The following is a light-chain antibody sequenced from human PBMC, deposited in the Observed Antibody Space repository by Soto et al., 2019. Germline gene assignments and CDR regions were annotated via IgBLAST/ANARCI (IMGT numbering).Light chain of an antibody. CDR2: DVS. Sequence: QSALTQPPSASGSPGQSVTISCTGTSSDVGGYNYVSWYQQYPGKAPKLMIYDVSKRPSGVPDRFSGSKSGNTASLTVSGLQAEDEADYYCTSYAGSNIVLFGGGTQLTVL. CDR1: SSDVGGYNY. CDR3: TSYAGSNIVL. V-gene: IGLV2-8*01. J-gene: IGLJ2*01.